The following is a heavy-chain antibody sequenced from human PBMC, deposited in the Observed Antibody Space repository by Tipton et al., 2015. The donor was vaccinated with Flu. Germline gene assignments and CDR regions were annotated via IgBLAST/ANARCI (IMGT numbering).Heavy chain of an antibody. CDR2: ISSSGNTI. Sequence: SLRLSCAASGFTFSRYEMNWVRQAPGKGLEWLSYISSSGNTISYADSVRGRFTISRDNARTSLYLQLNSLRAEDTAIYFCATLTGDDYWGQGTLVTVSS. J-gene: IGHJ4*02. CDR3: ATLTGDDY. D-gene: IGHD7-27*01. V-gene: IGHV3-48*03. CDR1: GFTFSRYE.